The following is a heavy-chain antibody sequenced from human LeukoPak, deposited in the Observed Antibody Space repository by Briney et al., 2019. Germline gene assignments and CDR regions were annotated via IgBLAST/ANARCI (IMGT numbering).Heavy chain of an antibody. CDR2: IYYSGST. Sequence: SETLSLTCTVSGGSISSYYWSWIRQPPGKGLEWIGYIYYSGSTNYNPSLKSRVTISVDTSKTQFSLKLSSVTAADTAVYYCARRRGNGFFDPWGQGTLVTVSS. CDR1: GGSISSYY. CDR3: ARRRGNGFFDP. D-gene: IGHD2-8*01. V-gene: IGHV4-59*01. J-gene: IGHJ5*02.